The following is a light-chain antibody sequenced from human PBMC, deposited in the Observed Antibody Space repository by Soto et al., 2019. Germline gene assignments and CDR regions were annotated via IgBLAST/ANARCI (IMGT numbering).Light chain of an antibody. J-gene: IGLJ1*01. CDR3: SSYTTAATYV. V-gene: IGLV2-14*01. Sequence: QSALTQPASVSVSPGQTITISCTGTSSDVGAYNYVSWYQQYPGKAPNLLIYEVTNRPSGGSDRFSGSKSGNTASLAISGLQTDDEADYYCSSYTTAATYVFGSGTKVTVL. CDR2: EVT. CDR1: SSDVGAYNY.